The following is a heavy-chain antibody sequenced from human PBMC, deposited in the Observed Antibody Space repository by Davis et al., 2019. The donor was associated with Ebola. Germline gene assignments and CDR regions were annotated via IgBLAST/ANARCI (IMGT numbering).Heavy chain of an antibody. CDR1: GVSITTHF. CDR2: IHHGGSA. V-gene: IGHV4-59*11. J-gene: IGHJ3*02. CDR3: ARDTRPCGGDCYDDTFDM. D-gene: IGHD2-21*01. Sequence: PSETLSLTCTVSGVSITTHFWSWIRQSPGKGLDWVGYIHHGGSANSNPSLKSRATFSTDTSKSQVSLKLTSVTAADTAVYYCARDTRPCGGDCYDDTFDMWGQGTMVIVSS.